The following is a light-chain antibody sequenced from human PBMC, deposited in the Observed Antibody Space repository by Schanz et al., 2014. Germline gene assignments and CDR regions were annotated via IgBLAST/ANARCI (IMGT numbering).Light chain of an antibody. Sequence: DIQMTQSPSSLSASVGDRVTITCRASQSISSYLNWYQQKPGKAPKLLIYAASSLQSGVPSRFSGSGSGTEFTLTISGLQSEDFAIYYCQQYHTSRTFGQGTKVEIK. CDR2: AAS. J-gene: IGKJ1*01. V-gene: IGKV1-39*01. CDR3: QQYHTSRT. CDR1: QSISSY.